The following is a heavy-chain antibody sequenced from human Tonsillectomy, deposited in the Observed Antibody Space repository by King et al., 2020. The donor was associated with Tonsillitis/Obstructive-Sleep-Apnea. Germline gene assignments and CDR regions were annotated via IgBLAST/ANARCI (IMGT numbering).Heavy chain of an antibody. J-gene: IGHJ4*02. Sequence: VQLVESGAEGKKPGESLRISCKGSGYSFTSYWISWVRQMPGKGLEWRGRIDPSYSYTNYSPSFQGHVTIPADKSISPAYLQWSSLKASDTAMYYCARLDYYGSGSERDDYWGQGTLVTVSS. V-gene: IGHV5-10-1*01. CDR2: IDPSYSYT. CDR1: GYSFTSYW. D-gene: IGHD3-10*01. CDR3: ARLDYYGSGSERDDY.